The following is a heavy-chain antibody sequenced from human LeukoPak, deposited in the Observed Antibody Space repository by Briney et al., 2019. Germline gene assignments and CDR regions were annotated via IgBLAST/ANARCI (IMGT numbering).Heavy chain of an antibody. J-gene: IGHJ5*02. CDR1: GGSISSGGYY. V-gene: IGHV4-39*07. D-gene: IGHD6-6*01. CDR3: ARGSKGYSSSTFRWFDP. CDR2: INHSGST. Sequence: PSETLSLTCTVSGGSISSGGYYWSWIRQPPGKGLEWIGEINHSGSTNYNPSLKSRVTISVDTSKNQFSLKLSSVTAADTAVYYCARGSKGYSSSTFRWFDPWGQGTLVTVSS.